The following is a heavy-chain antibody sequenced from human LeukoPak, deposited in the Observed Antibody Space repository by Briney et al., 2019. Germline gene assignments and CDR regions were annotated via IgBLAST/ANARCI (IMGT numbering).Heavy chain of an antibody. V-gene: IGHV1-69*13. D-gene: IGHD1-26*01. J-gene: IGHJ1*01. CDR3: ARDQYSGSYEYFQH. Sequence: GASVKVSRKASGGTFSSYAISWVRQAPGQGLEWMGGIIPIFGTANYAQKFQGRVTITADESTSTAYMELSSLRSEDTAVYYCARDQYSGSYEYFQHWGQGTLVTVSS. CDR1: GGTFSSYA. CDR2: IIPIFGTA.